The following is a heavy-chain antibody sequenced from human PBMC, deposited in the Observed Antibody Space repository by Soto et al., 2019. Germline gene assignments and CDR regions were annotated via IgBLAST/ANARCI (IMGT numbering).Heavy chain of an antibody. D-gene: IGHD5-12*01. CDR3: AKSPRGEMATD. J-gene: IGHJ4*02. CDR2: INTYNGMT. CDR1: GYTFINYH. Sequence: QVQLVQSGGEVKKPGASVTVSCKASGYTFINYHITWVRQAPGQGLEWMAWINTYNGMTDYAQRFQGRVTMTRDTSTSTAYMELRNLGYDDTAVYFCAKSPRGEMATDWGQGNLVTVSS. V-gene: IGHV1-18*01.